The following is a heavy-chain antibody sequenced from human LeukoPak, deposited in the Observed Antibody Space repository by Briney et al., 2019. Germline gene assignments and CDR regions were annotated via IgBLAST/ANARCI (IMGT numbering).Heavy chain of an antibody. Sequence: GGSLRLSCAASGFTFTCCWMSWVRHTPGKGLEWVASIKQNGGEKFYADSVKGRFTISRDNAKNSLYLQLNSLRAEDTAVYYRARVPGVTPYFDSWGQGILGTVSS. CDR1: GFTFTCCW. J-gene: IGHJ4*02. CDR3: ARVPGVTPYFDS. CDR2: IKQNGGEK. V-gene: IGHV3-7*01. D-gene: IGHD4-23*01.